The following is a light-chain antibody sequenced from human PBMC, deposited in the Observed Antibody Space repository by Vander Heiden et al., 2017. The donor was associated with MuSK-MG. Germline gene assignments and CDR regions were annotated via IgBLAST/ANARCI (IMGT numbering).Light chain of an antibody. Sequence: QSALTQPASVSGSPGQSITISCTGTSSYIGYFKDVSWYQQHPARAPKLLTTSISVRPAGSACRFSGSKSGNTASTTSSVLQPEVDADYYCSSSSTTSPLIFGGGTKWTVL. CDR1: SSYIGYFKD. CDR2: SIS. V-gene: IGLV2-14*03. CDR3: SSSSTTSPLI. J-gene: IGLJ2*01.